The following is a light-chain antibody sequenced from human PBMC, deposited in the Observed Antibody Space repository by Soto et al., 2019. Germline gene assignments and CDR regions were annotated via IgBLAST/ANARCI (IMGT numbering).Light chain of an antibody. Sequence: EIVITGSPATLSGSPGERGNLSRRASQSVRSNLAWYQPKPGKAPRLLIYGASTRATGIPARLSGSGSGTEFTLTIRSLQPDDFATYYCQQYNSYWTFGQGTKVDI. CDR3: QQYNSYWT. CDR2: GAS. CDR1: QSVRSN. V-gene: IGKV3-15*01. J-gene: IGKJ1*01.